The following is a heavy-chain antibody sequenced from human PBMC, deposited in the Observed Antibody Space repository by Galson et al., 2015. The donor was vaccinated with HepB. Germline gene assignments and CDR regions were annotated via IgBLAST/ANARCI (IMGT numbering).Heavy chain of an antibody. Sequence: ETLSLTCAVSGGSISSSNWWSWVRQPPGKGLEWIGEIYHSGSTTSNPSLKSRVTISVDKSKNQFSLKLSSVTAADTAVYYCARTIWIFGVVTLDPWGQGTLVTVSS. J-gene: IGHJ5*02. CDR2: IYHSGST. CDR3: ARTIWIFGVVTLDP. V-gene: IGHV4-4*02. D-gene: IGHD3-3*01. CDR1: GGSISSSNW.